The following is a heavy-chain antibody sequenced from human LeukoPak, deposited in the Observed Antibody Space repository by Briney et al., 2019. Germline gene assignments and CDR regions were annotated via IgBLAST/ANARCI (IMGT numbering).Heavy chain of an antibody. J-gene: IGHJ4*02. CDR3: ARSRGAGPGAYFDY. CDR2: ISNSGSYT. CDR1: GFTFSSYH. V-gene: IGHV3-21*05. Sequence: GGSLRLSCAASGFTFSSYHMNWVRQAPGKGLEWVSYISNSGSYTNYADSVKGRFTISRDNAKNSLYLQMNSLRAEDTAVYYCARSRGAGPGAYFDYWGQGTLLTVSS. D-gene: IGHD6-19*01.